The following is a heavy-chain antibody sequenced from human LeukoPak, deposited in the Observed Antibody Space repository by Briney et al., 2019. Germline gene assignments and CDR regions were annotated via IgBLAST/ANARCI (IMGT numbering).Heavy chain of an antibody. CDR3: ARSFELLDWFDA. D-gene: IGHD1-26*01. Sequence: RASETLSLTCTVSGGSISSYYWSWIRQPPGKGLEWIGYIYYSGSTNYNPSLKSRVTISVDTSKNQFSLKLSSVTAADTAVYYCARSFELLDWFDAWGQGTLVTVSS. V-gene: IGHV4-59*01. CDR2: IYYSGST. J-gene: IGHJ5*02. CDR1: GGSISSYY.